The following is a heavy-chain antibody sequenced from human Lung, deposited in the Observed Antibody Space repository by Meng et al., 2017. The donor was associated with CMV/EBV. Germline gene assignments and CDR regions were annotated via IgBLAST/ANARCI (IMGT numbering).Heavy chain of an antibody. Sequence: GGSLRLSCAASGFTFDDYAMHWVRQAPGKGLEWVPGISWNSGNIGYADSVKGRFTISRDNAKNYLVLQMNSLKVGDTALYYCAKDRHDAGTTCFDRWGQGXLVTVSS. CDR2: ISWNSGNI. D-gene: IGHD1-14*01. J-gene: IGHJ5*02. CDR3: AKDRHDAGTTCFDR. CDR1: GFTFDDYA. V-gene: IGHV3-9*01.